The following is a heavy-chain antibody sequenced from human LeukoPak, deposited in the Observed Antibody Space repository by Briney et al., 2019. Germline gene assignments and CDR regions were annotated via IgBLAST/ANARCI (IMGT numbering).Heavy chain of an antibody. V-gene: IGHV1-69*13. CDR2: TISFFGTT. D-gene: IGHD3-22*01. J-gene: IGHJ5*02. CDR3: ARDLRYDSSGHYYLPTP. CDR1: GGTFSNHA. Sequence: ASVKVSCKASGGTFSNHAINWVRQAPGQGLEWMGGTISFFGTTNYAQNFQGRVKITADESTGTAYMELSSLRSEDTAVYYCARDLRYDSSGHYYLPTPWGQGTRVTVSS.